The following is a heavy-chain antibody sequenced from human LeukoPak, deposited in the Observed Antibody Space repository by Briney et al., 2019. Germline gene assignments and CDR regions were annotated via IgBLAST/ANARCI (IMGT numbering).Heavy chain of an antibody. CDR2: IYYSGST. CDR3: ARDADIAAAGM. Sequence: SETLSLTCAVSGGSISSGDYSWSWIRQPPGKGLEWIGYIYYSGSTYYNPSLKSRVTISLDTSKNQFSLKLSSVTAADTAVYYCARDADIAAAGMWGQGTLVTVSS. V-gene: IGHV4-30-4*07. D-gene: IGHD6-13*01. CDR1: GGSISSGDYS. J-gene: IGHJ4*02.